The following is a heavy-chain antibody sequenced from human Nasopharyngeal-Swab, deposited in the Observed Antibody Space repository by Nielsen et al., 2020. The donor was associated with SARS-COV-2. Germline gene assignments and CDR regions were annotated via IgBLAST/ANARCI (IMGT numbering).Heavy chain of an antibody. J-gene: IGHJ6*02. CDR2: ISAYNGNT. V-gene: IGHV1-18*01. CDR3: ARGGYLGYCTGGVCWENGMDV. D-gene: IGHD2-8*02. Sequence: ASVKVSCKASGYTFTNYAMNWVRQAPGQGLEWMGWISAYNGNTNYAQKLQGRVTMTTDTSTSTAYMELRSLRSDDTAVYYCARGGYLGYCTGGVCWENGMDVWGQGTTVTVSS. CDR1: GYTFTNYA.